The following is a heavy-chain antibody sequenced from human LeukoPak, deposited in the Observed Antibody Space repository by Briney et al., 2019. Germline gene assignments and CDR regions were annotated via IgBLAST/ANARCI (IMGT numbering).Heavy chain of an antibody. J-gene: IGHJ4*02. CDR1: RDSISTYY. D-gene: IGHD1-26*01. V-gene: IGHV4-59*01. CDR2: VDYSGST. Sequence: SETLSLTCTVSRDSISTYYWSWIRQPPGKELEWIGYVDYSGSTNYNPSLKSRLTISINTSKNQFSLRLSSMTAADSALYYCARVGSGSFDYWGQGTLVTVSS. CDR3: ARVGSGSFDY.